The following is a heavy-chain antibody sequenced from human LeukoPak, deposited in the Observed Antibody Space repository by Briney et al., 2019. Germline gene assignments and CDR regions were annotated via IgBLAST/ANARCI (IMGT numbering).Heavy chain of an antibody. CDR3: ARGRSSYYDFWSGYSGDYFDY. V-gene: IGHV3-21*01. J-gene: IGHJ4*02. CDR1: GFTFSSYS. D-gene: IGHD3-3*01. Sequence: GGSLRLSCAASGFTFSSYSMNWVRQAPGKGLGWVSSISSSSSYIYYADSVKGRFTISRDNSKNTLYLQMNSLRAEDTAVYYCARGRSSYYDFWSGYSGDYFDYWGQGTLVTVSS. CDR2: ISSSSSYI.